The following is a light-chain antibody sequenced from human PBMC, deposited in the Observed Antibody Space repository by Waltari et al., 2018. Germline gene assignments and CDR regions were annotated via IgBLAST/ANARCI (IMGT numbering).Light chain of an antibody. CDR2: GAS. CDR1: QCIGRY. Sequence: VVLTQSPGTLSLCPGERATVPCRASQCIGRYLAWYLRKPGQAHRLLLYGASTRASGIPDRFSGSGSGTDFSLSISRLEPEDFAVYYCQNHERLPAMFGQGTRVEIK. J-gene: IGKJ1*01. CDR3: QNHERLPAM. V-gene: IGKV3-20*01.